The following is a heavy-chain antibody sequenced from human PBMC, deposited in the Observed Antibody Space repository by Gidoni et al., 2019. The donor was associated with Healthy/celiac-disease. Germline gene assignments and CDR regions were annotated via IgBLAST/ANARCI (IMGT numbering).Heavy chain of an antibody. CDR3: ERDFTGSGSYYYYYYYGMDV. J-gene: IGHJ6*02. V-gene: IGHV1-2*04. D-gene: IGHD3-10*01. CDR2: INPNSGGT. Sequence: QVQLVQSGAEVKKPWASLKVSCKASGYTFTGSYMHWVRQAHGQGLEWMGWINPNSGGTNYEQKCQGCVTMTRDTYISTAYMELSRLRSDEKAVYYCERDFTGSGSYYYYYYYGMDVWGQGTTVTVSS. CDR1: GYTFTGSY.